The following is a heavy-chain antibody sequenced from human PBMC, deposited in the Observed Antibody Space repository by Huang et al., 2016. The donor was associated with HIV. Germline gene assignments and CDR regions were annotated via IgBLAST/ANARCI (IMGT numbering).Heavy chain of an antibody. D-gene: IGHD6-19*01. CDR3: ARPGYGSGWRFDS. J-gene: IGHJ4*02. V-gene: IGHV4-34*01. CDR2: VNHEGST. Sequence: QVRLEQWGAGLLKSSETLSLTCAVYGGSFSDHFWTWIRQSPGKGLGWIGEVNHEGSTNSNPSLKSRGTRTGDRSKNQLSLKLDSMTGADTGLYFCARPGYGSGWRFDSWGRGTLVTVTS. CDR1: GGSFSDHF.